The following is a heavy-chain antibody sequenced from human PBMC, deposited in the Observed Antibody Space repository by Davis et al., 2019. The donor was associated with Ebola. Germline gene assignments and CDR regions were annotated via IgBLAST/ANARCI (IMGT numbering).Heavy chain of an antibody. V-gene: IGHV3-64*01. J-gene: IGHJ6*02. D-gene: IGHD5-18*01. Sequence: GESLKISCAASGFTFSSYAMHWVRQAPGKGLEYVSAISSNGGSTYYANSVKGRFTISRDNSKNTLYLQMGSLRAEDMAVYYCARADTAMAYYYYGMDVWDQGTTVTVSS. CDR1: GFTFSSYA. CDR3: ARADTAMAYYYYGMDV. CDR2: ISSNGGST.